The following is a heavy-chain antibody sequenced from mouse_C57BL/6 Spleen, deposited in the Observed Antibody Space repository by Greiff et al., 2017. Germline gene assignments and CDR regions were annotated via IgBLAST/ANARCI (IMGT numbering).Heavy chain of an antibody. CDR1: GYTFTDYY. Sequence: EVQLQQSGPELVKPGASVKISCKASGYTFTDYYMNWVKQSHGKSLEWIGDINPNNGGTSYNQKFKGKATLTVDKSSSTAYMELRSLTSEDSAVYYCARNYEPMDYWGQGTSVTVSS. CDR3: ARNYEPMDY. V-gene: IGHV1-26*01. CDR2: INPNNGGT. J-gene: IGHJ4*01. D-gene: IGHD2-4*01.